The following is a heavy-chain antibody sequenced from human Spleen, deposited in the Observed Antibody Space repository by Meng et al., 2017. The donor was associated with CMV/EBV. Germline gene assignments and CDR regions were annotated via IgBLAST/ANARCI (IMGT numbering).Heavy chain of an antibody. CDR3: TRLDCSSTSCEIGY. CDR2: IRYDGSNK. J-gene: IGHJ4*02. Sequence: GESLKISCAASGFTFSSYGMHWVRQAPGKGLEWVAFIRYDGSNKYYADSVKGRFTISRDNSKNTLYLQMNSLKTEDTAVYYCTRLDCSSTSCEIGYWGQGTLVTVSS. V-gene: IGHV3-30*02. CDR1: GFTFSSYG. D-gene: IGHD2-2*01.